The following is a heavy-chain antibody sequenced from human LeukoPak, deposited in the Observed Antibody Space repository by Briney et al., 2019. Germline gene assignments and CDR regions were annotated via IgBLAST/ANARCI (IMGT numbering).Heavy chain of an antibody. CDR2: INHSGST. Sequence: SETLSLTCAVHGGSFSGYYWSWIRQPPGKGLEWIGEINHSGSTNYNPPLKSRVTISVDTSKNQSSLNLSSVTAADTAVYYCARPSRWFGDVNAFDIWGQGTMVTVSS. J-gene: IGHJ3*02. V-gene: IGHV4-34*01. CDR1: GGSFSGYY. D-gene: IGHD3-10*01. CDR3: ARPSRWFGDVNAFDI.